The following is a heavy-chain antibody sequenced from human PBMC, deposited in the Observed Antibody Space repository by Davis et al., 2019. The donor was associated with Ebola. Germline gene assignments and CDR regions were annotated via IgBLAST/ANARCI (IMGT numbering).Heavy chain of an antibody. D-gene: IGHD2-21*01. CDR3: ARDRYYYGSDGYPEDY. V-gene: IGHV1-46*01. Sequence: AASVKVSCKASGYTFTSYYMHWVRQAPGQGLEWMGIINPSGGSTSYAQKFQGRVTMTRDTSTSTVYMEVSSLRSEDTAVYYCARDRYYYGSDGYPEDYWGQGTLITVSS. CDR1: GYTFTSYY. J-gene: IGHJ4*02. CDR2: INPSGGST.